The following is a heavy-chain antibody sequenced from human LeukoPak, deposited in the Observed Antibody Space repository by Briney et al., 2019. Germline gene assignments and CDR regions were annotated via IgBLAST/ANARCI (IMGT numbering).Heavy chain of an antibody. D-gene: IGHD3-10*01. CDR2: MSGSGGST. CDR3: AKDYGSGIYPNDAFDI. J-gene: IGHJ3*02. V-gene: IGHV3-23*01. CDR1: GLTFSSYA. Sequence: GGSLRLSCAASGLTFSSYAMSWVRQAPGKGLEWVSGMSGSGGSTYYADSVKGRFTISRDSSKNTLYLQMNSLRAEDTAVYYCAKDYGSGIYPNDAFDIWGQGTLVSVSS.